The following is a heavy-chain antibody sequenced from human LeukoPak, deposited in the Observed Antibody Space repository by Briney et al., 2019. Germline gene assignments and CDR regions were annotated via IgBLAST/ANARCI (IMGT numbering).Heavy chain of an antibody. CDR3: ARGSYYDSSGYYNWFDP. V-gene: IGHV1-2*02. CDR1: GYTFTGYY. J-gene: IGHJ5*02. CDR2: INPNSGGT. Sequence: ASVKVSCKASGYTFTGYYMHWVRQAPGQGLWWMGWINPNSGGTNYAQKFQGRVTMTRDTSISTAYMELSRLRSDDTAVYYCARGSYYDSSGYYNWFDPWGQGTLVTVSS. D-gene: IGHD3-22*01.